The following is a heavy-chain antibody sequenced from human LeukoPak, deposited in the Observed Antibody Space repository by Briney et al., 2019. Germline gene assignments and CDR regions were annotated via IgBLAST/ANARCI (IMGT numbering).Heavy chain of an antibody. CDR2: ISAYNGNT. J-gene: IGHJ6*03. CDR3: ARACPYYDILTGYYTPLYYYYMDV. CDR1: GYTFTSYG. Sequence: ASVKVSCEASGYTFTSYGISWVRQAPGQGLEWMGWISAYNGNTNYAQKLQGRVTMTTDTSTSTAYMELRSLRSDDTAVYYCARACPYYDILTGYYTPLYYYYMDVWGKGTTVTVSS. V-gene: IGHV1-18*01. D-gene: IGHD3-9*01.